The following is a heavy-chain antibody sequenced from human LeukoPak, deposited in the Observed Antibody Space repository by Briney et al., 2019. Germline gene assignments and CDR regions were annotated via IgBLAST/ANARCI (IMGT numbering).Heavy chain of an antibody. CDR2: IRSGGDGT. Sequence: AGGSLRLSCAASAFTFTNYAMIWVRQAPGRGLEWVSAIRSGGDGTLYADSVKGRFTISRDNSKNTLFLQMHNMRAEDTAVYYCARDPNGDYVGAFEMWGPGTKVTVS. CDR3: ARDPNGDYVGAFEM. V-gene: IGHV3-23*01. D-gene: IGHD4-17*01. J-gene: IGHJ3*02. CDR1: AFTFTNYA.